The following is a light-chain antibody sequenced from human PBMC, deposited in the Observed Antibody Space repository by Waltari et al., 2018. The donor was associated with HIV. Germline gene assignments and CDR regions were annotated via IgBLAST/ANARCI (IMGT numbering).Light chain of an antibody. CDR3: CSYAGSSTPFV. CDR2: EVS. CDR1: SSDVGSYNL. Sequence: QSALTQPASVSGSPGQSLTISCTGTSSDVGSYNLVSWYQQYPGKVPKLMIYEVSKRPSAVSNRFSGSKSGNTASLTISGLQAEDEADYYCCSYAGSSTPFVFGTATKVTVL. V-gene: IGLV2-23*02. J-gene: IGLJ1*01.